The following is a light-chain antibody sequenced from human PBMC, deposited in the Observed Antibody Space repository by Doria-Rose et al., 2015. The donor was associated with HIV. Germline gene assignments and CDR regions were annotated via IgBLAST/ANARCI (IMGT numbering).Light chain of an antibody. CDR3: HQYGTSWT. V-gene: IGKV3-20*01. J-gene: IGKJ1*01. CDR2: DGS. Sequence: EIVLTQSPGTLSLSPGERATLSCRASQSFSSTYLAWYQQKLGQAPSLLNYDGSTRATGIPDRFSASGSGTDFTLTINRLEPEDFALYYCHQYGTSWTFGQGTKVEI. CDR1: QSFSSTY.